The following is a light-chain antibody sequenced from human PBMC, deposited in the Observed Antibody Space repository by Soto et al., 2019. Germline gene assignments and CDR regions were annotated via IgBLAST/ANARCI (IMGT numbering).Light chain of an antibody. CDR1: QSIGSY. Sequence: DIPMTQSPSSLSASVGDRVTITCRASQSIGSYLNWYQKKAGKAPKVLIYAASTLQSGVPSRFSGSGSGTDFTLTISSLQPEDFATYYCQQSYSTSYNFGQGTKLEVK. J-gene: IGKJ2*01. CDR2: AAS. CDR3: QQSYSTSYN. V-gene: IGKV1-39*01.